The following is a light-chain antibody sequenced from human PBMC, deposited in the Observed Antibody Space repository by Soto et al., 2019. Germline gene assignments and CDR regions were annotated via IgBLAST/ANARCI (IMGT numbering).Light chain of an antibody. CDR3: TSYTSSSTWV. CDR1: SSDVGGYNY. V-gene: IGLV2-14*01. CDR2: EVS. Sequence: QSALTQPASVSGSPGLSITISCTGTSSDVGGYNYVSWYQQHPGKASELMIYEVSDRPSGVSRRFSGSKSGNTASLTISGLQAEDEADYYCTSYTSSSTWVFGGGTKLTVL. J-gene: IGLJ3*02.